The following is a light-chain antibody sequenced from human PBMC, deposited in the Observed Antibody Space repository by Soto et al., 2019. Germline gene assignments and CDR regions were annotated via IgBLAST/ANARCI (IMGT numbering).Light chain of an antibody. CDR1: SSNIGNNY. J-gene: IGLJ1*01. CDR2: DNN. CDR3: GTWDSSLSAGGYV. V-gene: IGLV1-51*01. Sequence: QSVLTQPPSVSAAPGQKVTISCSGSSSNIGNNYVSWYRQLPGTAPKLLIYDNNKRPSGIPDRSSGSKSGTSATLGITGLQTGDEADYYCGTWDSSLSAGGYVFGTGTKVTVL.